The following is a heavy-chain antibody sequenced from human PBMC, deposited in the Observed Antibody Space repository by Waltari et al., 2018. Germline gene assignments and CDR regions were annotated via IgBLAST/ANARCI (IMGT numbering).Heavy chain of an antibody. J-gene: IGHJ4*02. Sequence: EVQLVESGGGLVQPGGSLRPSCAASGFPFSRYWMPWVLQAPGKGLEWVASIKEDGGEEYYVGSVKGRFTISRDNARNSLYLQMNSLRAEDTAVYYCARDPTRKFDYWGQGTLVTASS. CDR2: IKEDGGEE. CDR3: ARDPTRKFDY. CDR1: GFPFSRYW. V-gene: IGHV3-7*04.